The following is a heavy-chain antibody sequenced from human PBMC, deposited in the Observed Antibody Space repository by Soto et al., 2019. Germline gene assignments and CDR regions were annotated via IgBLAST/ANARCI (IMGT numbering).Heavy chain of an antibody. Sequence: EVQLVDSGGGLVQPGGSLRLSCVASGFHFSSYWMSWVRQAPGKGLEWVANIKEDGSDKYYVDSVKGRFTVSRDNAKNSLYPQMNRVRGEDTAWYYCVVVSLGGSWGQGTLVTVSS. CDR1: GFHFSSYW. J-gene: IGHJ5*02. CDR3: VVVSLGGS. CDR2: IKEDGSDK. D-gene: IGHD2-15*01. V-gene: IGHV3-7*01.